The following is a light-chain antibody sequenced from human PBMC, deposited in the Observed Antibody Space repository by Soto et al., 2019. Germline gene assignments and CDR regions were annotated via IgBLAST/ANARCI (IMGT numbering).Light chain of an antibody. Sequence: DIQMTQSPSSPSSSVGDRVTITCRASQGISTYLAWYQKKPGKVPRLLIYAASTLQTGVPSRFSGSGCGTDFTLTISGLQPDDFATYYRQQPNSYSCTFGQRTKVDIK. CDR1: QGISTY. V-gene: IGKV1-9*01. CDR3: QQPNSYSCT. J-gene: IGKJ1*01. CDR2: AAS.